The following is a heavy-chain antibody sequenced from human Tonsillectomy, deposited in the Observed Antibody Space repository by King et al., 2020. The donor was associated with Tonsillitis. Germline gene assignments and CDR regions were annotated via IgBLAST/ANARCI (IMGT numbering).Heavy chain of an antibody. Sequence: QLVQSGAEVKKPGASVKVSCKASGYTFTDYYMHWVRQAPGQGLEWMGWINPHTGGTDHAQKFQGRVTMTRDTPISTVYMELSRLRSDDTAVYYCAREKWALHAYYGLDVWGQGTTVTVSS. J-gene: IGHJ6*02. CDR2: INPHTGGT. D-gene: IGHD1-26*01. CDR1: GYTFTDYY. V-gene: IGHV1-2*02. CDR3: AREKWALHAYYGLDV.